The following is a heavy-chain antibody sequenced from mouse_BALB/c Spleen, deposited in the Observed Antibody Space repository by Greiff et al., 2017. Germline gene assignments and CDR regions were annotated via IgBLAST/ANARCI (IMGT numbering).Heavy chain of an antibody. CDR2: IWGDGST. CDR1: GFSLTGYG. D-gene: IGHD4-1*02. J-gene: IGHJ2*01. Sequence: QVQLKESGPGLVAPSQSLSITCTVSGFSLTGYGVNWVRQPPGKGLEWLGMIWGDGSTDYNSALKSRLSISKDNSKSQVFLKMNSLQTDDTARYYCAREGGNNWVKFDYWGQGTTLTVSS. CDR3: AREGGNNWVKFDY. V-gene: IGHV2-6-7*01.